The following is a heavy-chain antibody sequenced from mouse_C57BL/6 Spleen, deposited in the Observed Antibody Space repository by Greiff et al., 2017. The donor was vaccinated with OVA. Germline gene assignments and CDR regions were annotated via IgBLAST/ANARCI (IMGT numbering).Heavy chain of an antibody. D-gene: IGHD1-1*01. V-gene: IGHV1-9*01. CDR1: GYTFTGYW. CDR3: ARVTTVEEGYAMDY. J-gene: IGHJ4*01. CDR2: ILPGSGST. Sequence: QVQLQQSGAELMKPGASVKLSCKATGYTFTGYWIEWVKQRPGHGLEWIGEILPGSGSTNYNEKFKGKATFTADKSSNTAYMQLSSLTTEDSAIYYCARVTTVEEGYAMDYWGQGTSVTVSS.